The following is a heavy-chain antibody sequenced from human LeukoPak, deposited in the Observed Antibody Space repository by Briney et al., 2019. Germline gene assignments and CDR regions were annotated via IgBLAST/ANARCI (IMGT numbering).Heavy chain of an antibody. V-gene: IGHV1-46*01. CDR3: ARDSSGYYSQTTGYYFDY. CDR2: INPSGGST. J-gene: IGHJ4*02. D-gene: IGHD3-22*01. CDR1: GYTFTSYY. Sequence: GASVKVSCKASGYTFTSYYMHWVRQAPGQGFEWMGIINPSGGSTSYAQKFQGRVTMTRDMSTSTVYMELSSLRSEDTAVYYCARDSSGYYSQTTGYYFDYWGQGTLVTVSS.